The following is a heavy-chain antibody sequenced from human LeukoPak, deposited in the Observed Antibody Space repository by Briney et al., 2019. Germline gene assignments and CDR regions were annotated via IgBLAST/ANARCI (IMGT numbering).Heavy chain of an antibody. J-gene: IGHJ4*02. CDR1: GSTLTEFS. Sequence: ASVKVSCKVSGSTLTEFSIHWVRQAPGKGLEWMGGFVPEDDETIYAQSFQGRVTMTEDTSTDTAYMELSSLRSEDTAMYYCAAIAPGDLFDSWGQGTLVTVSS. CDR2: FVPEDDET. V-gene: IGHV1-24*01. D-gene: IGHD7-27*01. CDR3: AAIAPGDLFDS.